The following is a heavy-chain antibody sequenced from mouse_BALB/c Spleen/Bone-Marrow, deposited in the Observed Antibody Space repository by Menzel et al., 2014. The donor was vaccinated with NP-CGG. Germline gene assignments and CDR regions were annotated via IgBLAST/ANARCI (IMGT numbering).Heavy chain of an antibody. Sequence: EVQLQQSGAELVKPGASVELSCTASGFNIKDTYMHWVEQRPEQGLEWIGRIDPANGNTKYDPKFQGKATITADTSSNTAYLQLSSLTSEDTAVYYCARSYGSSPFDYWGQGTTLTVSS. CDR3: ARSYGSSPFDY. CDR1: GFNIKDTY. J-gene: IGHJ2*01. D-gene: IGHD1-1*01. CDR2: IDPANGNT. V-gene: IGHV14-3*02.